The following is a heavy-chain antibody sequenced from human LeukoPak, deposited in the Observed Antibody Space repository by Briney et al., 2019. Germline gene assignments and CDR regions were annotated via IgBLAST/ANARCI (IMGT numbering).Heavy chain of an antibody. V-gene: IGHV1-46*01. J-gene: IGHJ3*02. CDR3: ARVRYYYDSSGYSNDAFDI. CDR2: INPSGGST. D-gene: IGHD3-22*01. CDR1: GYTFTSYY. Sequence: ASVKVSCKASGYTFTSYYMHWVRQAPGQGLEWMGIINPSGGSTSYAQKFQGRVTMTRDTSTSTVYMELSSLRSEDTAVYYCARVRYYYDSSGYSNDAFDIWGQGTMVTVSS.